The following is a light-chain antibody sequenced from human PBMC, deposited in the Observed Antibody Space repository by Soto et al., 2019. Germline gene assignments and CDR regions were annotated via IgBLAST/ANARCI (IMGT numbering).Light chain of an antibody. Sequence: EIVMTQSPATLSVSPGERATLSCRASQSVRSNLAWYQQKPGQAPRLLIYGTFTRATGIPARFSGSGSGTEFTLTISSLQPEDFAVYYCQQYNNWPPLTFGGGTKVEIK. J-gene: IGKJ4*01. CDR3: QQYNNWPPLT. V-gene: IGKV3-15*01. CDR1: QSVRSN. CDR2: GTF.